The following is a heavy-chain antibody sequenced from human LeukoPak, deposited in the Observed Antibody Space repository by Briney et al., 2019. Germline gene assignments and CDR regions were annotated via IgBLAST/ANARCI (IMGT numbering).Heavy chain of an antibody. D-gene: IGHD1-26*01. CDR2: INPNSGGT. Sequence: ASVKVSCKASGYTFTGYYMHWVRQAPEQGLEWMGWINPNSGGTNYAQKFQGRVTMTRATSISTAYLELSRLTSDDTAVYYCARDHTRDSGSYDLQDRYYFDYWGQGTLVTVSS. J-gene: IGHJ4*02. CDR3: ARDHTRDSGSYDLQDRYYFDY. V-gene: IGHV1-2*02. CDR1: GYTFTGYY.